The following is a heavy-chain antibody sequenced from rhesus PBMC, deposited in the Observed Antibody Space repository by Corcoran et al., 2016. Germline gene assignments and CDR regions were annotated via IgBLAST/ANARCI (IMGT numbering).Heavy chain of an antibody. CDR1: GCSFSGFY. V-gene: IGHV4-165*01. CDR2: ISGSSGSN. Sequence: QVQLQESGPGLVKPSETLSLTCTVSGCSFSGFYWGWIRQPPGQGLEWIGYISGSSGSNEYNPSLKSRVTSSTDTSKNQFSLKLSSGTAADTAVYYCARIYSGSYYPFDYWGQGVLVTVSS. CDR3: ARIYSGSYYPFDY. D-gene: IGHD3-16*01. J-gene: IGHJ4*01.